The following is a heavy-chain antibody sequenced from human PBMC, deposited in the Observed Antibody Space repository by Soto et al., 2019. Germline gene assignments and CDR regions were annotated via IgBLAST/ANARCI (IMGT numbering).Heavy chain of an antibody. D-gene: IGHD2-2*01. J-gene: IGHJ5*02. Sequence: PGGSLRLSCAASGFTFSNYAMSWVRQAPGKGLEWVSYISSSSSTIYYADSVKGRFTISRDNAKNSLYLQMNSLRAEDTAVYYCASTSRCSSTSCLFRGWYNWFDPWGQGTLVTVSS. CDR2: ISSSSSTI. CDR3: ASTSRCSSTSCLFRGWYNWFDP. CDR1: GFTFSNYA. V-gene: IGHV3-48*01.